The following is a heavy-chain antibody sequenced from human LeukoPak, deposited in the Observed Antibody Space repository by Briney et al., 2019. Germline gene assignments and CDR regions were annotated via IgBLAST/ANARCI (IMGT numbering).Heavy chain of an antibody. CDR1: GFTFSDYY. CDR2: ISSSGSTI. CDR3: ARYNGNYYYGMDV. D-gene: IGHD1-26*01. Sequence: GGSLRLSCAASGFTFSDYYMSWIRQAPGKGLEWVSYISSSGSTIYYADSVKGRFTISRDNSKNTLYLQMNSLRAEDTAVYYCARYNGNYYYGMDVWGQGTTVTVSS. V-gene: IGHV3-11*01. J-gene: IGHJ6*02.